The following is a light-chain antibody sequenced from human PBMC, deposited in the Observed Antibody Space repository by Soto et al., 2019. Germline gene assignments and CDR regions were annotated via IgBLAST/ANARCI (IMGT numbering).Light chain of an antibody. CDR3: QQYGRSP. V-gene: IGKV3-20*01. CDR2: CTC. Sequence: EIVLTQAPGTLPLSPGERASLFCRPSQSVSSNLARYQQKPGKAPRLPIYCTCTRATGTRDRFSGSGTGTAFTLTSSRLEPEDSAVYYCQQYGRSPFGPGTKVDIK. CDR1: QSVSSN. J-gene: IGKJ3*01.